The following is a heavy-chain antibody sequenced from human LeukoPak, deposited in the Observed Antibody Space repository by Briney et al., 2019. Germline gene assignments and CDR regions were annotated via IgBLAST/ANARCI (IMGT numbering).Heavy chain of an antibody. CDR1: GYSISSDYC. D-gene: IGHD2-15*01. Sequence: SETLSLTCIVSGYSISSDYCWGWIRQAPGKGLEWIGSISHRGSPYYNPSLQSRVTMSAATPNNQFSLRISSVTAADTAVYYCARDGGFYYTASPNSWFDPWGQGILVTVSS. V-gene: IGHV4-38-2*02. CDR3: ARDGGFYYTASPNSWFDP. CDR2: ISHRGSP. J-gene: IGHJ5*02.